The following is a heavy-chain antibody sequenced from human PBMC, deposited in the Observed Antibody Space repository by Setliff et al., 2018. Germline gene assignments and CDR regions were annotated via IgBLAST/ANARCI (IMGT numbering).Heavy chain of an antibody. D-gene: IGHD6-25*01. V-gene: IGHV5-51*01. CDR1: GFTFTNYW. CDR3: ARLGAPASHDAFDI. J-gene: IGHJ3*02. Sequence: GESLKISCKGSGFTFTNYWIGWVRQMPGKGLECMGIIYPGNSNTRYSPSFQGQVTLSADTSIATAYLHWTSLKASDTAMYYCARLGAPASHDAFDIWGQGTMVTVSS. CDR2: IYPGNSNT.